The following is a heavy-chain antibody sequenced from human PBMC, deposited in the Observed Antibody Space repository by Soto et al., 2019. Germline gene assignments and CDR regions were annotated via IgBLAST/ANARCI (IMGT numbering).Heavy chain of an antibody. CDR1: GGSFSGYY. V-gene: IGHV4-34*01. Sequence: QVQLQPWGAGLLKPSETLSLTCAVYGGSFSGYYWSWIRQPPGKGLEWIGEVNHSGSTNYTPSLKSRVTISVDTSKNQFSLELSSVTAADTALYYCARGSRGAFDPWGQGTLVTVSS. CDR3: ARGSRGAFDP. CDR2: VNHSGST. D-gene: IGHD3-10*01. J-gene: IGHJ5*02.